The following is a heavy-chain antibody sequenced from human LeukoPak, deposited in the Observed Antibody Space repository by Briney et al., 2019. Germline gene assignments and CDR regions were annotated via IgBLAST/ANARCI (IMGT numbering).Heavy chain of an antibody. D-gene: IGHD6-13*01. V-gene: IGHV4-59*01. J-gene: IGHJ4*02. CDR3: AMAYSSSWYYFDY. Sequence: SETLSLTCTVSGVSIRGYFWTWIRQPPGKGLEWIGYIYYSGSTNYNPSLKSRRTIAVDTSNNQFSLRLSSVTAADTAVYYCAMAYSSSWYYFDYWGQGTLVTVSS. CDR1: GVSIRGYF. CDR2: IYYSGST.